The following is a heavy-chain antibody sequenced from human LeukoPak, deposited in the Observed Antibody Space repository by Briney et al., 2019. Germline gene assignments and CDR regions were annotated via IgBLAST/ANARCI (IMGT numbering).Heavy chain of an antibody. V-gene: IGHV4-59*01. CDR1: SDSITSYY. J-gene: IGHJ4*02. D-gene: IGHD6-19*01. Sequence: SETLSLTCTVSSDSITSYYWNWIRQPPGKGLEWIGYISSSGTTNYNPSLKSRVTISIDTSKNQFSLRLSSVNAADTAAYYCARSDWYLNLDYRGQGTLVTVSS. CDR2: ISSSGTT. CDR3: ARSDWYLNLDY.